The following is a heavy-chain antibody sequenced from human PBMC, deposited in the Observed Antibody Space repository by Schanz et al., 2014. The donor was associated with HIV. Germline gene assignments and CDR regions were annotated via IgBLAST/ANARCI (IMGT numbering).Heavy chain of an antibody. D-gene: IGHD6-6*01. V-gene: IGHV1-8*01. CDR3: ARARAKIEGRPVGNWFDP. Sequence: QEQLVQSGAEVKKPGASVKVSCKASGYTFSSYDINWVRQATGQGLEWMGWMNPNSGHTGYAQKFQGRVDMTRTTSISTAYMELRGLTSEDTAVYFCARARAKIEGRPVGNWFDPWGQGTLVTVSS. CDR1: GYTFSSYD. CDR2: MNPNSGHT. J-gene: IGHJ5*02.